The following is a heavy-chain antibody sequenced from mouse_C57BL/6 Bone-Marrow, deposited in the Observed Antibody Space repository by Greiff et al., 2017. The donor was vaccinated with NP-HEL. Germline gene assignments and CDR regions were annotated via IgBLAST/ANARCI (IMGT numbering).Heavy chain of an antibody. Sequence: VQLQQPGAELVKPGASVKLSCKASGYTFTSYWMHWVKQRPGQGLEWIGMIHPNSGSTNYNEKLKSKATLTVDKSSSTAYMQLSSLTSEDSAVYYCARWGLRQTAWFAYWGQGTLVTVSA. CDR3: ARWGLRQTAWFAY. D-gene: IGHD2-4*01. V-gene: IGHV1-64*01. CDR2: IHPNSGST. J-gene: IGHJ3*01. CDR1: GYTFTSYW.